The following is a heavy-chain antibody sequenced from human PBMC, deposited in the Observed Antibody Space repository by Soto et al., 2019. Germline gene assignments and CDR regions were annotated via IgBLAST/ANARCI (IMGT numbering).Heavy chain of an antibody. J-gene: IGHJ3*02. V-gene: IGHV1-2*02. CDR2: INPATGAA. CDR3: ARGGGVGVAGSAAFDM. CDR1: GYPVTAYY. Sequence: QLHLVQSGAVVKKPGASVTVSCSASGYPVTAYYMHWVRQAPGRGLEWMGGINPATGAAKYTQSFQCRVTMTRDAPTSTAFLELSGLTFEDTAVFSCARGGGVGVAGSAAFDMWGQGTLVTVSS. D-gene: IGHD3-3*01.